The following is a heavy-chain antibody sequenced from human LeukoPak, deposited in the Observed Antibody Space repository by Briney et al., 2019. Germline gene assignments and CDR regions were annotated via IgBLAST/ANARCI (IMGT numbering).Heavy chain of an antibody. CDR1: GGSISSYY. CDR2: IYYSGST. CDR3: ARRRGAADHGYYYYYYYMDV. D-gene: IGHD3-10*01. V-gene: IGHV4-59*12. J-gene: IGHJ6*03. Sequence: SETLSLTCTVSGGSISSYYWSWIRQPPGKGLEWIGYIYYSGSTNYNPSLKSRVTISVDTSKNQFSLKLSSVTAADTAVYYCARRRGAADHGYYYYYYYMDVWGKGTTVTISS.